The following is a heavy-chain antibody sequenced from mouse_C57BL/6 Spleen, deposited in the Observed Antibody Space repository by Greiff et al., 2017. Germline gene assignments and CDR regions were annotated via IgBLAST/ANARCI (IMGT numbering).Heavy chain of an antibody. CDR3: APWGDDYDRVYAMDY. V-gene: IGHV1-59*01. J-gene: IGHJ4*01. CDR2: IDPADSYT. D-gene: IGHD2-4*01. Sequence: VQLQQPGAELVRPGTSVKLSCKASGYTFTSYWMHWVKQRPGQGLEWIGVIDPADSYTNYNQKFKGKATLTVDTSSSTAYMQLSRLTSEDSGVYYCAPWGDDYDRVYAMDYWGQGTSVTVSS. CDR1: GYTFTSYW.